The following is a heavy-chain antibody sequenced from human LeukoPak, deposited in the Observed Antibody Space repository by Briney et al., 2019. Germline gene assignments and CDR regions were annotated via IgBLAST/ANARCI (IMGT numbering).Heavy chain of an antibody. CDR3: ARHLGRRGRFDY. Sequence: SETLSLTCTVSGGSISSYYWSWIRQPPGKGLEWIGYIYYSGSTYYNPSLKSRVTISVDTSKNQFSLKLSSVTAADTAVYYCARHLGRRGRFDYWGQGTLVTVSS. CDR2: IYYSGST. J-gene: IGHJ4*02. CDR1: GGSISSYY. D-gene: IGHD3-16*01. V-gene: IGHV4-59*04.